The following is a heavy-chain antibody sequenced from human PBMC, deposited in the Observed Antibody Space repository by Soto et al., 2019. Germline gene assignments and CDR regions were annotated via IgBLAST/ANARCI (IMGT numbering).Heavy chain of an antibody. D-gene: IGHD3-22*01. CDR3: ASGDATKIVVTTYYAMDV. CDR2: IIPVFGTP. CDR1: GGSLSNYG. V-gene: IGHV1-69*12. Sequence: QVQLVQSGAEVKKPGSSVKVSCKASGGSLSNYGISWVRQAPGQGLEWMGAIIPVFGTPNYAQKFQDSVTITADESTTTVYMEVRSLTSEDTAVYYCASGDATKIVVTTYYAMDVWGQGTTVTVSS. J-gene: IGHJ6*02.